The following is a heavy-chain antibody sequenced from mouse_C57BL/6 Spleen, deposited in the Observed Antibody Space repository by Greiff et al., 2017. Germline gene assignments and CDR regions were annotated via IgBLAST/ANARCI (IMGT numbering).Heavy chain of an antibody. D-gene: IGHD2-3*01. Sequence: VQLQQSGAELVKPGASVKLSCKASGYTFTEYTIHWVKQRSGQGLEWIGWFYPGSGSIKYNEKFKDKATLTADKSSSTVYMELSGLTSEDSAVYVCARHEEGGEVYESAWFAYWGQGTLVTVSA. CDR3: ARHEEGGEVYESAWFAY. V-gene: IGHV1-62-2*01. CDR1: GYTFTEYT. CDR2: FYPGSGSI. J-gene: IGHJ3*01.